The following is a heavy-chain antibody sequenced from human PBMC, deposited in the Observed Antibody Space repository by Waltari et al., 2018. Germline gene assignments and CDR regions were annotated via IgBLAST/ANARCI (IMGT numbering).Heavy chain of an antibody. CDR1: GGSISSSSYY. Sequence: QLQLQESGPGLVKPSETLSLTCTVSGGSISSSSYYWGWIRQPPGKGLEWIGSIYYSGSPYYNPSLKGRVTISVDTSKNQFSLKLSSVTAADTAVYYCARYNWNAPHFDYWGQGTLVTVSS. CDR3: ARYNWNAPHFDY. J-gene: IGHJ4*02. V-gene: IGHV4-39*01. D-gene: IGHD1-1*01. CDR2: IYYSGSP.